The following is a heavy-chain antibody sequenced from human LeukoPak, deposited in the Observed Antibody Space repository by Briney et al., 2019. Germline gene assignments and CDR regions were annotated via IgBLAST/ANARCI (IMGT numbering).Heavy chain of an antibody. CDR2: IWYDGSNK. CDR3: ARSHEKTRAFDI. J-gene: IGHJ3*02. CDR1: GFTFSSYG. Sequence: GGSLRLSSAASGFTFSSYGMHWVRQAPGKGLEWVAVIWYDGSNKYYADSVKGRFTISRDNSKNTLYLQMNSLRAEDTAVYYCARSHEKTRAFDIWGQGTMVTVSS. V-gene: IGHV3-33*01.